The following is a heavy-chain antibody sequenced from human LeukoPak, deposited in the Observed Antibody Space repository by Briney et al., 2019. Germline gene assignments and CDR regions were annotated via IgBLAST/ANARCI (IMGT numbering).Heavy chain of an antibody. CDR1: GFTVSSNY. Sequence: PGGSLRLSCAASGFTVSSNYMSWVRQAPGKGLEWVSVIHSGGSTYYADSVKGRFTISRDNSKNTLYLQMNSLRAEDTAVYYCARDKYSGSYVVYWGQGTLVTVSS. J-gene: IGHJ4*02. CDR2: IHSGGST. CDR3: ARDKYSGSYVVY. D-gene: IGHD1-26*01. V-gene: IGHV3-66*01.